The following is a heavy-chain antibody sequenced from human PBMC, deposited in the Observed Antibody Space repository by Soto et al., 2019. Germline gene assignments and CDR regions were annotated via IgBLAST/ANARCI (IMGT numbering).Heavy chain of an antibody. CDR2: IIPIFGTA. J-gene: IGHJ4*02. CDR1: GGTFSSYA. Sequence: ASVKVSCKASGGTFSSYAISWVRQAPGQGLEWMGGIIPIFGTANYAQKFQGRVTITADKSTSTAYMELSSLRSEDTAVYSCASHRARIAVAGFDYWGQGTLVTVSS. D-gene: IGHD6-19*01. V-gene: IGHV1-69*06. CDR3: ASHRARIAVAGFDY.